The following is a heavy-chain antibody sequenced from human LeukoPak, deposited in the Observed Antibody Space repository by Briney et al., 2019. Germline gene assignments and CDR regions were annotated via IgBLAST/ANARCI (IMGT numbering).Heavy chain of an antibody. CDR1: GFAFSSYA. CDR2: ISGSGVST. J-gene: IGHJ4*02. CDR3: ATSPCSGGSCYSGYFDL. D-gene: IGHD2-15*01. V-gene: IGHV3-23*01. Sequence: GGSLRLSCAASGFAFSSYAMNWVRQAPGKGLEWVSIISGSGVSTYYADSVKGRFTISRDSSRNTLYLQMDSLRAEDTAIYYCATSPCSGGSCYSGYFDLWGQGILVTVS.